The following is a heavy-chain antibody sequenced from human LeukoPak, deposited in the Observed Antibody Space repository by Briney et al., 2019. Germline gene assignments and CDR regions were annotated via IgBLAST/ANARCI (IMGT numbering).Heavy chain of an antibody. J-gene: IGHJ3*02. Sequence: GASVKVSCKASGYTFTSYGISWVRQAPGQGLEWMGWISAYNGNTNYGQKFQGRVTMTTDTSTSTAYMELRSLTSADTAVYYCARVAGDTNTDTFDIWGQGTMVSVSS. V-gene: IGHV1-18*01. CDR2: ISAYNGNT. CDR1: GYTFTSYG. D-gene: IGHD2-8*01. CDR3: ARVAGDTNTDTFDI.